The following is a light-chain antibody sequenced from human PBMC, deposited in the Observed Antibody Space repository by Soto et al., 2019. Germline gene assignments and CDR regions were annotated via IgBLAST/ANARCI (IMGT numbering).Light chain of an antibody. V-gene: IGKV3-15*01. CDR1: QSVSSN. CDR3: QQYNNWPPWT. CDR2: GAS. Sequence: EIVMTQSPATLSVSTGERATLSCRASQSVSSNLAWYQQKPGQAPRLLIYGASTRATGIPARFSGSGSETEFTLTISSLQSEDFAVYYCQQYNNWPPWTFGQGTKVDIK. J-gene: IGKJ1*01.